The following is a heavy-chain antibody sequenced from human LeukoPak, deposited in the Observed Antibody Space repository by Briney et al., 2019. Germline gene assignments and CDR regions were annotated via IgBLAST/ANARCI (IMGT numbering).Heavy chain of an antibody. CDR2: INHSGST. CDR3: ARGPREGYSYGHIDY. J-gene: IGHJ4*02. D-gene: IGHD5-18*01. Sequence: PSETLSLTCAVYGGSFSGYYWSWIRQPPGKGLEWIGEINHSGSTNYNPSLKSRVTISVDTSKNQFSLKLSSVTAEDTAVYYCARGPREGYSYGHIDYWGQGTLVTVSS. V-gene: IGHV4-34*01. CDR1: GGSFSGYY.